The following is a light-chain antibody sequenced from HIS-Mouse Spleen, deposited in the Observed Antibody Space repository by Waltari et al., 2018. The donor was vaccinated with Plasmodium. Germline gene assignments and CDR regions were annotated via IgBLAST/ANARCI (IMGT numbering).Light chain of an antibody. CDR1: ALPKKY. CDR3: YSTDSSGNHRV. J-gene: IGLJ3*02. V-gene: IGLV3-10*01. CDR2: EDS. Sequence: SYALTQPPSVSVSPGQTVRITCSGVALPKKYAYWYQQKSGQAPVLVIYEDSKRPSGIPERFSGSSSGTMATLTISGAQVEDEADYYCYSTDSSGNHRVFGGGTKLTVL.